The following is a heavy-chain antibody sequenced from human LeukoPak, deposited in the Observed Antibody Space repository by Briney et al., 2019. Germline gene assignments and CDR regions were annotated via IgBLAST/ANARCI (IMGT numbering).Heavy chain of an antibody. D-gene: IGHD3-3*01. J-gene: IGHJ5*01. CDR2: IYYSGST. V-gene: IGHV4-31*03. CDR3: VRDRPYYGFES. Sequence: PSETLSLTCTVSGDSINTGGYYWTWVRHPPGKGLEWIGYIYYSGSTYFNPSLKSRVSMSVDTSKNQFSLTLNSVTAADTAVYYCVRDRPYYGFESWGQGTLVTVSS. CDR1: GDSINTGGYY.